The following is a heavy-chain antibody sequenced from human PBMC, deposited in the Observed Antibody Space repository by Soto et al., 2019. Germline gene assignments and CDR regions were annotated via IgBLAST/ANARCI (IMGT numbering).Heavy chain of an antibody. CDR3: ARHNPDSGYAQLGAFDI. J-gene: IGHJ3*02. V-gene: IGHV4-61*08. D-gene: IGHD5-12*01. CDR1: GGSISSGGYY. Sequence: PSETLSLTCTVSGGSISSGGYYWSWIRQPPGKGLEWIGYIYYSGSTNYNPSLKSRVTISVDTSKNQFSLKLSSVTAADTAVYYCARHNPDSGYAQLGAFDIWGQGTMVTVSS. CDR2: IYYSGST.